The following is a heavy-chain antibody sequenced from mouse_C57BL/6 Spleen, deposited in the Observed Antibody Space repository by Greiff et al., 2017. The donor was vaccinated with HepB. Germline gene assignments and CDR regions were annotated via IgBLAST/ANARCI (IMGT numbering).Heavy chain of an antibody. D-gene: IGHD1-1*01. J-gene: IGHJ2*01. V-gene: IGHV1-26*01. CDR2: INPNNGGT. CDR1: GYTFTDYY. CDR3: ARSSDYYSSKYYFDY. Sequence: EVQLQQSGPELVKPGASVKISCKASGYTFTDYYMNWVKQSHGKSLEWIGDINPNNGGTSYNQKFKGKATLTVDKSSSTAYMELRSLTYEDSAVYYCARSSDYYSSKYYFDYWGQGTTLTVSS.